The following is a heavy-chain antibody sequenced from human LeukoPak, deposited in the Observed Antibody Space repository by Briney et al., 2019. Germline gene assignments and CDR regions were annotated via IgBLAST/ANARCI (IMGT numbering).Heavy chain of an antibody. CDR2: ISGSGGST. Sequence: GGSLRLSCAASGFTFSSYAVSWVRQAPGKGLEWVSAISGSGGSTYYADSVKGRFTISRDNSKNTLYLQMNSLRAEDTAVYYCARPDYGDPQYYFDYWGQGTLVTVSS. J-gene: IGHJ4*02. CDR3: ARPDYGDPQYYFDY. D-gene: IGHD4-17*01. CDR1: GFTFSSYA. V-gene: IGHV3-23*01.